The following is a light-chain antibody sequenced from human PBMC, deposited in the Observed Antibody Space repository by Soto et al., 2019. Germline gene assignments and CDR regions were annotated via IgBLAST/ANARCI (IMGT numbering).Light chain of an antibody. CDR2: DAS. CDR1: QSISSW. V-gene: IGKV1-5*01. Sequence: DIPLTQSPSTLSASVGERVTSXSRASQSISSWLAWYQQKPGKAPKLLIYDASSLESGVPSRFSGSGSGTEFTLTISSLQPDDFATYYCQQYNSYSWTFGQGTKVDIK. CDR3: QQYNSYSWT. J-gene: IGKJ1*01.